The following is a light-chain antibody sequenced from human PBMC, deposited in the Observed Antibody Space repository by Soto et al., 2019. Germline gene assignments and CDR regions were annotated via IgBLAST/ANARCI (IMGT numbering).Light chain of an antibody. CDR2: DAS. V-gene: IGKV3-11*01. Sequence: ELVLTQSPATLSLSPGERATLSCRASQSVSSYLAWYQQKPGQAPRLLIYDASNRATGIPARFSGSGSGTDFTLTISSLEPDDFAVYYCQQRSNWPPMYTFGQGTKLEIK. CDR3: QQRSNWPPMYT. J-gene: IGKJ2*01. CDR1: QSVSSY.